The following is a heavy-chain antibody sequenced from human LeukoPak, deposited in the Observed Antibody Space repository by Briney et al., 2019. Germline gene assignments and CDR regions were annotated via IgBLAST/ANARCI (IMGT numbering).Heavy chain of an antibody. V-gene: IGHV3-48*01. Sequence: GGSLRLSCAASGFIFSHYSMNWGRQAPGKGLEWVSYISISSSVTYYADSVKGRFTISRDTAKNSLSLQMNSLRAEDTAVYFCARGIRGITMIRGISPFDYWGQGTLVTVSS. CDR1: GFIFSHYS. D-gene: IGHD3-10*01. CDR3: ARGIRGITMIRGISPFDY. CDR2: ISISSSVT. J-gene: IGHJ4*02.